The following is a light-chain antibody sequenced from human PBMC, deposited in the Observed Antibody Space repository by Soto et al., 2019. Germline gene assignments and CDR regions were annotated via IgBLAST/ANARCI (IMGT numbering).Light chain of an antibody. CDR2: DNN. CDR3: GTWDGSLGAGV. J-gene: IGLJ3*02. V-gene: IGLV1-51*01. Sequence: QSVLTQPPSVSAAPGQKVTISCSGSSSNIGNNYVSWYQQLPGTAPKLLIYDNNKRPSGIPDRFSGSKSGTSATLGITGLQTGDEADYYCGTWDGSLGAGVFGGGTQLTVL. CDR1: SSNIGNNY.